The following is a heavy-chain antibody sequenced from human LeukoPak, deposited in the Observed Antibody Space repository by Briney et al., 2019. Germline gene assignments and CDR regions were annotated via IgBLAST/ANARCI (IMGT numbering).Heavy chain of an antibody. V-gene: IGHV1-2*04. CDR2: INPNSGGT. CDR3: ARGLSEVGAPRGKGDWFDP. CDR1: GYTFTGYY. D-gene: IGHD1-26*01. Sequence: ASVKVSCKASGYTFTGYYMHWVRQAPGQGLEWMGWINPNSGGTNYAQKFQGWVTMTRDTSISTAYMELSRLRSDDTAVYYCARGLSEVGAPRGKGDWFDPWGQGTLVTVSS. J-gene: IGHJ5*02.